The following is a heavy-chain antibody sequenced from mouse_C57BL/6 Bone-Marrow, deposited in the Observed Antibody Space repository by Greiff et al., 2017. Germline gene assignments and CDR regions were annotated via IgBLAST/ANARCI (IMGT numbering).Heavy chain of an antibody. J-gene: IGHJ4*01. CDR2: IDPANGDT. Sequence: EVQLQQSGAELVRPGASVKLSCTASGFNIKDDYMHWVKQRPEQGLEWIGWIDPANGDTEYASKFQGKATITADTSSNTAYLQLSSLTSEDTAVYYCTNYYAMDYWGQGTSVTVSS. CDR1: GFNIKDDY. V-gene: IGHV14-4*01. CDR3: TNYYAMDY.